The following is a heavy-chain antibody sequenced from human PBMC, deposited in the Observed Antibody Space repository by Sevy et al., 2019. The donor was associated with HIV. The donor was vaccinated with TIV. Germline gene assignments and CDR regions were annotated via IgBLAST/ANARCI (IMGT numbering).Heavy chain of an antibody. V-gene: IGHV3-7*01. J-gene: IGHJ6*02. CDR1: GFTFSSYW. CDR2: IKQDGSEK. Sequence: GESLKISCAASGFTFSSYWMSWVRQAPGKGLEWVANIKQDGSEKYYVASVKGRFTISRDNAKNSLYLQMNSLRAEDTAVYYCARDEGHYDFWSGYYPPYGMDVWGQGTTVTVSS. D-gene: IGHD3-3*01. CDR3: ARDEGHYDFWSGYYPPYGMDV.